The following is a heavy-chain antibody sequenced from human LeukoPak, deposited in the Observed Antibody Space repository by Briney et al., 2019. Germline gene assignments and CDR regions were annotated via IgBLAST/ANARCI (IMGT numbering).Heavy chain of an antibody. Sequence: GESLKISCKGSGYSFTSYWIGWVRQMPGKGLEWMGIIYPGDSETRSSPPFQGQVTMSADQSITTAYLQWNSLKASDTAMYFCARTIAFYYDSSSYMDFWGQGTLVIVSS. D-gene: IGHD3-22*01. CDR1: GYSFTSYW. CDR3: ARTIAFYYDSSSYMDF. J-gene: IGHJ4*02. CDR2: IYPGDSET. V-gene: IGHV5-51*01.